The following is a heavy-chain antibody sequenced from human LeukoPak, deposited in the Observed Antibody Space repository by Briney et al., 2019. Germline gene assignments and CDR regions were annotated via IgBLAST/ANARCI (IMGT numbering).Heavy chain of an antibody. CDR3: AREVGNWNYKFDP. Sequence: SVKVSRKASGDTCSNHAISWVRQAPGHGLEWVGRIIPIFDAANYAQKFQGRVTITADKSTSTVYMELSSLRSEDTAVFYCAREVGNWNYKFDPWGQGTLVTVSS. J-gene: IGHJ5*02. CDR2: IIPIFDAA. CDR1: GDTCSNHA. V-gene: IGHV1-69*06. D-gene: IGHD1-7*01.